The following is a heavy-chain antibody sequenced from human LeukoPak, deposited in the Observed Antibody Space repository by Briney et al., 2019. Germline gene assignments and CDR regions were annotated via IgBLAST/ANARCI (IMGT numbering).Heavy chain of an antibody. CDR1: GFTFGDYA. Sequence: GGSLRLSCTASGFTFGDYAMSWVRQAPGKGLEWVGFIRSKASGGTTEYTASVKGRFTISRDDSKSIAYLQMNSLITEDTAIYYCTRGYSIDYWGQGTQVTVSS. V-gene: IGHV3-49*04. CDR3: TRGYSIDY. D-gene: IGHD4-11*01. CDR2: IRSKASGGTT. J-gene: IGHJ4*02.